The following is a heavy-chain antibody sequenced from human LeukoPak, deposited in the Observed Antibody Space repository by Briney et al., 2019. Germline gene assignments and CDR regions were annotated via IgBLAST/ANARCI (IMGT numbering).Heavy chain of an antibody. V-gene: IGHV4-61*02. Sequence: SETLSLTCTVSGGSTSSGSYYWSWIRQPAGKGLEWIGRIYTSGSTNYNPSLKSRVTISVDTSKNQFSLKLSSVTAADTAVYYCAGSIVIVPAAKMKGWFDPWGQGTLVTVSS. D-gene: IGHD2-2*01. CDR3: AGSIVIVPAAKMKGWFDP. J-gene: IGHJ5*02. CDR2: IYTSGST. CDR1: GGSTSSGSYY.